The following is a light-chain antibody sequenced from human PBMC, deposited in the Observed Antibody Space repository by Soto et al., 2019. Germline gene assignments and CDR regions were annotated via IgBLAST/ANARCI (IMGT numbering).Light chain of an antibody. Sequence: EIVLTQSPGTLSLSPGERVTLSCRASQNIYSNYIAWYPHKPGQAPRLLIYGAFARATGIPDRFSGSGSGTDFTLTISRLEPEDSAVYYCQHYVPSIHTFGQGTKLEIK. CDR3: QHYVPSIHT. V-gene: IGKV3-20*01. J-gene: IGKJ2*01. CDR2: GAF. CDR1: QNIYSNY.